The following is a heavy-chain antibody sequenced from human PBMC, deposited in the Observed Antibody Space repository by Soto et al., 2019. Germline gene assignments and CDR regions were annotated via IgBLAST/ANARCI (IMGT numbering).Heavy chain of an antibody. V-gene: IGHV3-7*01. Sequence: GSLRLSCAASGFTFSSSWMNWVRQAPGKGLEWVAGIKDDGSEKYYVDFVKGRFTISRDNAENSLYLQMNGLRAEDTAVYYCARDRGYSCFDYWGLGTLVTVSS. D-gene: IGHD5-18*01. J-gene: IGHJ4*02. CDR2: IKDDGSEK. CDR1: GFTFSSSW. CDR3: ARDRGYSCFDY.